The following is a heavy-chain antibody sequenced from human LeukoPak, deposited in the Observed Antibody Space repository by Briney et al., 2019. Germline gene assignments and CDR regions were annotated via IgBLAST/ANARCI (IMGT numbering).Heavy chain of an antibody. Sequence: SETLSLTCTVSGGSISSSSYYWGWIRQPPGKGLEWIGSIYYSGSTYYNPSLKSRVTISVDTSKNQFSLKLSSVTAADTAVYYCARPTMVRGDVWFDPWGQGTLVTVSS. V-gene: IGHV4-39*07. J-gene: IGHJ5*02. CDR1: GGSISSSSYY. CDR3: ARPTMVRGDVWFDP. CDR2: IYYSGST. D-gene: IGHD3-10*01.